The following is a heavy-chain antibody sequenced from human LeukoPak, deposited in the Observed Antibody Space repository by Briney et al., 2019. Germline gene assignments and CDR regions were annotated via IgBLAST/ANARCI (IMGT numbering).Heavy chain of an antibody. J-gene: IGHJ4*02. CDR3: AKDLYTSGWFVTD. CDR2: ISWNSGSI. D-gene: IGHD6-19*01. V-gene: IGHV3-9*01. Sequence: GRSLRLSCAASGFTFDDYAMHWVRQAPGKGLEWVSGISWNSGSICYADSVKGRFTISRDNAKNSLYLQMNSLRAEDTALYYCAKDLYTSGWFVTDWGQGTLVTVSS. CDR1: GFTFDDYA.